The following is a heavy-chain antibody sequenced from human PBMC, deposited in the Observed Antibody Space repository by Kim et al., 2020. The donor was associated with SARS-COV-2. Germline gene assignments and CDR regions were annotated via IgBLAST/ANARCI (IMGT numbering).Heavy chain of an antibody. V-gene: IGHV4-59*01. J-gene: IGHJ4*02. CDR2: T. D-gene: IGHD6-19*01. Sequence: TNSDPSLQGGVTISVDTSKNQFSLKLSSVTAADTAVYYCARTVAGTLDYWGQGTLVTVSS. CDR3: ARTVAGTLDY.